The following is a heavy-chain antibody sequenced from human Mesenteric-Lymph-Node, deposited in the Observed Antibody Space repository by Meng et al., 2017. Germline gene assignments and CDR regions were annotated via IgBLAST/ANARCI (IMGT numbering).Heavy chain of an antibody. CDR2: IHPSGGT. CDR1: GGSFSGYY. Sequence: SETLSLTCTVYGGSFSGYYCSWIRQPPGKGLEWIGEIHPSGGTNYNPSLTGRVTISVDTSKNQFSLKLSSVTAADTAVYCCTRGIDRAKSGDYCGQGSLVAFSS. J-gene: IGHJ4*02. D-gene: IGHD1-14*01. V-gene: IGHV4-34*01. CDR3: TRGIDRAKSGDY.